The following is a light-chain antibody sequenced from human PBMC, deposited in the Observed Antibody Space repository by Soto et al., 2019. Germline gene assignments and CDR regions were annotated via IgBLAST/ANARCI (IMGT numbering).Light chain of an antibody. J-gene: IGKJ2*01. CDR2: GAS. V-gene: IGKV3-20*01. CDR1: QSVGSSY. Sequence: EIVLTQSPGSLSLSPGERATLSCRASQSVGSSYLAWYQQKPSQAPRLLIHGASSRATGTPDRFSGSGSGTDFILTISRLEPEDFAVYYCHQYGSSPYTFGQGTKLEIK. CDR3: HQYGSSPYT.